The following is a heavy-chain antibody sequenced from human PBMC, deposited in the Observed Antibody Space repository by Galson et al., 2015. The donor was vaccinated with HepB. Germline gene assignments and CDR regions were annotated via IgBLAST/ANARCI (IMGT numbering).Heavy chain of an antibody. J-gene: IGHJ6*02. CDR1: GFTFSSYS. Sequence: SLRLSCAASGFTFSSYSMHWVRQAPGKGLEWVAVISYDGSNKYYADSVKGRFTIYRDNSKNTLYLQMNGLRVEYTAVYCCAKDSRGRSYYDFWSGVEYYYCGMDVWGQGTMVTVSS. CDR3: AKDSRGRSYYDFWSGVEYYYCGMDV. V-gene: IGHV3-30*18. CDR2: ISYDGSNK. D-gene: IGHD3-3*01.